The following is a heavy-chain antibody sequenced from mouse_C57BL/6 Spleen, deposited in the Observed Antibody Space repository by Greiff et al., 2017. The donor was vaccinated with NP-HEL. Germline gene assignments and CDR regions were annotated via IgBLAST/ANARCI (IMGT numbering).Heavy chain of an antibody. CDR2: IYPGSGST. Sequence: QVQLKQPGAELVKPGASVKMSCKASGYTFTSYWITWVKQRPGQGLEWIGDIYPGSGSTNYNEKFKSKATLTVDTSSSTAYMQLSSLTSEDSAVYYCARGGVITTVDWYFDVWGTGTTVTVSS. J-gene: IGHJ1*03. CDR1: GYTFTSYW. D-gene: IGHD1-1*01. V-gene: IGHV1-55*01. CDR3: ARGGVITTVDWYFDV.